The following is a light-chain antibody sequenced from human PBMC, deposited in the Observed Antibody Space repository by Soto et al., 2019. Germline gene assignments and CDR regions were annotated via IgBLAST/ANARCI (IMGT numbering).Light chain of an antibody. CDR1: QSVSSN. CDR3: QQYNNWPRT. Sequence: EIVMTQSPATLSLAPGERATLSCRASQSVSSNLAWYQQNPGQAPRLLIYSASTRATGIPARFSASGSGTEFTLTINSLQSEDFAVYYCQQYNNWPRTFGQGTKVDIK. V-gene: IGKV3-15*01. CDR2: SAS. J-gene: IGKJ1*01.